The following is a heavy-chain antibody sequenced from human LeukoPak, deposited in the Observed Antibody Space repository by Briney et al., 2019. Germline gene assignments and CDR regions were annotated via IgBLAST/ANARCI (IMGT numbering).Heavy chain of an antibody. V-gene: IGHV3-23*01. J-gene: IGHJ4*02. CDR3: AKRLRFLEWFSTIDY. D-gene: IGHD3-3*01. CDR1: GFTFSSYA. CDR2: ISGSGGST. Sequence: GGSLRLSCAASGFTFSSYAMSWVSQAPGKGMEWVSAISGSGGSTYYADSVKGRFTISRDNSKNTLYLQMNSLRAEDTAVYYCAKRLRFLEWFSTIDYWGQGTLVTVSS.